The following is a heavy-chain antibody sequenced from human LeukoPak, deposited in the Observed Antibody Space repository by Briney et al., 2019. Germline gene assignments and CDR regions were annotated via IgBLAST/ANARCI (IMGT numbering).Heavy chain of an antibody. Sequence: GGSLRLSCAASGFTFNSYVMSWVRQAPGKGLEWVSTISGGGGSTYYTDYYTDSVKGRFTISRDNSKTTLYLQMNSLRAEDTAIYYCAKDQDSGSWYFDYWGQGTLVTVSS. CDR1: GFTFNSYV. D-gene: IGHD6-13*01. CDR3: AKDQDSGSWYFDY. CDR2: ISGGGGST. J-gene: IGHJ4*02. V-gene: IGHV3-23*01.